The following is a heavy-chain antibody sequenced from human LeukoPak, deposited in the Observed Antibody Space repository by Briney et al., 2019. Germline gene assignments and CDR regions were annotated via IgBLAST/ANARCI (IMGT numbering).Heavy chain of an antibody. V-gene: IGHV4-39*07. CDR3: ARQLPSFGLVINSYNWFDP. Sequence: SQTLSLTCTVSGGSISSSSYYLGWIRQPPGKGLEWIGRIYYSGSTYYNPSLKSRVTILVDPSKNQSSLKLMSVIPAETAVYYCARQLPSFGLVINSYNWFDPWGQGTLVTVSS. CDR2: IYYSGST. J-gene: IGHJ5*02. D-gene: IGHD3/OR15-3a*01. CDR1: GGSISSSSYY.